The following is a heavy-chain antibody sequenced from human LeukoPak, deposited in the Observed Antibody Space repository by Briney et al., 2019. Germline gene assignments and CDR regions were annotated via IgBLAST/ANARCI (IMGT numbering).Heavy chain of an antibody. V-gene: IGHV3-30*04. CDR3: ASEGSSSSWPYFDY. CDR1: GFTFSSYA. J-gene: IGHJ4*02. CDR2: ISYDGSNK. D-gene: IGHD6-13*01. Sequence: GRSLRLSCAASGFTFSSYAMHWVRQAPGKGLEWVAVISYDGSNKYYADSVKGRFTISRDNSKNTLYLQMNSLRAEDTAVYYCASEGSSSSWPYFDYWDQGTLVTVSS.